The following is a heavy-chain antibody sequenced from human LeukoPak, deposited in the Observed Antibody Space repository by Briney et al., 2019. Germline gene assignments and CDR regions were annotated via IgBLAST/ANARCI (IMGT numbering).Heavy chain of an antibody. Sequence: SETLSLTCTVSGGSISSSSYYWGWIRQPPGKGLEWIGSIYYSGSTYYNPSLKSRVTISVDTSKNQFSLKLSSVTAADTAVYYCARSQLWGYYYYMDVWGKGTTVTVSS. D-gene: IGHD5-18*01. CDR1: GGSISSSSYY. CDR3: ARSQLWGYYYYMDV. V-gene: IGHV4-39*07. J-gene: IGHJ6*03. CDR2: IYYSGST.